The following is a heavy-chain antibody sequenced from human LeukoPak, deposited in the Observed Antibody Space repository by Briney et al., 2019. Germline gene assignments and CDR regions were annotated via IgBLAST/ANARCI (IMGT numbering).Heavy chain of an antibody. CDR1: GGSISDYY. Sequence: SSETLSLTCTVSGGSISDYYWSWIRQPAGKGLEWIGRIYTSGSTDYNPSLKSRVAMSVDTSKNQFSLKLNSMTAADTAVYYCARGPPPDFDCWGQGTLVTVSS. CDR2: IYTSGST. CDR3: ARGPPPDFDC. J-gene: IGHJ4*02. V-gene: IGHV4-4*07.